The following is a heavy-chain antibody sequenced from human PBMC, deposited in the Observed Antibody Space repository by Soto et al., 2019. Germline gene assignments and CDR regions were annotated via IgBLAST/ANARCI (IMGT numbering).Heavy chain of an antibody. Sequence: ASVKVSCKASGGTFSSYAISWVRQAPGQGLEWMGGIIPIFGTANYAQKFQDRVTITADESTSTAYMELSSLRSEDTAVYYCARRGRTYYDFWSGPPQGYYGMDVWGQGTTVTVSS. CDR1: GGTFSSYA. J-gene: IGHJ6*02. CDR2: IIPIFGTA. D-gene: IGHD3-3*01. V-gene: IGHV1-69*13. CDR3: ARRGRTYYDFWSGPPQGYYGMDV.